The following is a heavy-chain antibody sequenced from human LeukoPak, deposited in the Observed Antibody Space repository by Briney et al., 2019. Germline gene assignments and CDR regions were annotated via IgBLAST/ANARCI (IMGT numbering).Heavy chain of an antibody. Sequence: PSETLSLTCTVSGGSISSSSYYWGWIRQPPGKGLEWIGSIYYSGSTYYNPSLKSRVTISVDTSKNQFSLKLSSVTAADTAVYYCASGYSLDYWGQGTLVTVSS. D-gene: IGHD6-13*01. CDR3: ASGYSLDY. CDR1: GGSISSSSYY. J-gene: IGHJ4*02. CDR2: IYYSGST. V-gene: IGHV4-39*01.